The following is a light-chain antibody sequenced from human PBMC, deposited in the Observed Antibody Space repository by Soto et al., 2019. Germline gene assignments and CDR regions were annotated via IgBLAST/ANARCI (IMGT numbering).Light chain of an antibody. Sequence: DIQMTQSPSTLSASVGDRVTITCRASQSISSWLAWYQQKPGKATKLLIYDASSLESGVPSRFSGSGSGTEFTLPISSLQPDDFATYYGQQYKSYWTFGHGTKVEVK. J-gene: IGKJ1*01. CDR1: QSISSW. V-gene: IGKV1-5*01. CDR3: QQYKSYWT. CDR2: DAS.